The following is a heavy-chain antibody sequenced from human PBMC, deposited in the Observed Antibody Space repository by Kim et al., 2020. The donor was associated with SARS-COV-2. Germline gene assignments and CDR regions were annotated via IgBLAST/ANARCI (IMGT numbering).Heavy chain of an antibody. CDR1: GYTLTELS. CDR3: ATSWKFYEQLVS. J-gene: IGHJ4*02. V-gene: IGHV1-24*01. D-gene: IGHD6-6*01. CDR2: FDPEDGET. Sequence: ASVKVSCKVSGYTLTELSMHWVRQAPGKGLEWMGGFDPEDGETIYAQKFQGRVTMTEDTSTDTAYMELSSLRSEDTAVYYCATSWKFYEQLVSWGQGTLVTVSS.